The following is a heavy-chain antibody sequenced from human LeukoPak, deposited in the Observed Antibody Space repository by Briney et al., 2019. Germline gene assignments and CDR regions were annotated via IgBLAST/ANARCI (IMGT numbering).Heavy chain of an antibody. Sequence: SETLSLTCTVSGGSISSYYWSWIRQPPRKGREWIGYIYYSGSTNYNPSLKSRVTISVDTSKNQFSLKLSSVTAADTAVYYCARDHYSPPYYYDSSGPGDAFDIWGQGTMVTVSS. CDR1: GGSISSYY. D-gene: IGHD3-22*01. CDR2: IYYSGST. J-gene: IGHJ3*02. CDR3: ARDHYSPPYYYDSSGPGDAFDI. V-gene: IGHV4-59*01.